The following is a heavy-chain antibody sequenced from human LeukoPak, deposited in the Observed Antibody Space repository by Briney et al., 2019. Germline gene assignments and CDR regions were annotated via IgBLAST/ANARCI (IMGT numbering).Heavy chain of an antibody. J-gene: IGHJ5*02. D-gene: IGHD2-2*01. CDR1: GYTFTSYG. CDR2: ISAYNGNT. V-gene: IGHV1-18*01. Sequence: GASVKVSCKASGYTFTSYGISWVRQAPGQGLEWMGWISAYNGNTNYAQKLQGRVTMTTDTSTSTAYMGLRSLRSDDTAVYYCARGYCSSTSCQSPYNWFDPWGQGTLVTVSS. CDR3: ARGYCSSTSCQSPYNWFDP.